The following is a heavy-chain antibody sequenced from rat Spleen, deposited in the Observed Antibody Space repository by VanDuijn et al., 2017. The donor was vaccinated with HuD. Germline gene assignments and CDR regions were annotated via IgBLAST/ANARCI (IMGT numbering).Heavy chain of an antibody. J-gene: IGHJ4*01. CDR3: TSGVLPGYPYVMDA. CDR1: GFTFNNYW. CDR2: ITNPGGST. D-gene: IGHD1-4*01. V-gene: IGHV5-31*01. Sequence: EVQLVESGGGLVQPGRSLKLSCVASGFTFNNYWMTWIRQAPGKGLEWVASITNPGGSTYYPDSVKGRFTISRDNAKSTLYLQMNSLRSEDTATYYGTSGVLPGYPYVMDAWGQGASVTVSS.